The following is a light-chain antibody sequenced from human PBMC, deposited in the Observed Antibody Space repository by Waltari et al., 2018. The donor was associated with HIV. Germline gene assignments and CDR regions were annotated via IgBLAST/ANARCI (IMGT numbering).Light chain of an antibody. CDR3: QTWGTGTWV. Sequence: QLVLTQSPSASASLGASVKLTCTLSSGPSSYAIARHQQQPEKGPRYLMKLNSDGSHSKGDGIPDRFSGSSSGAERYLTISSLQSEDEADYYCQTWGTGTWVFGGGTKLTVL. J-gene: IGLJ3*02. CDR2: LNSDGSH. CDR1: SGPSSYA. V-gene: IGLV4-69*01.